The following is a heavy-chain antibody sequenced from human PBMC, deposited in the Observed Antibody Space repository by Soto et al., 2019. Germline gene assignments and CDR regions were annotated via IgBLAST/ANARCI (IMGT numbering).Heavy chain of an antibody. Sequence: GASLKVSCKFSGYTLTELPMHWVRQAPGQGLEWMGGFDPEDGETIYAQKFQGRVTMTEDTSTDTAYMELSSLRSEDTAVYYCATDRSAIFGVVTPLVYWGQGTLVTVSS. J-gene: IGHJ4*02. V-gene: IGHV1-24*01. CDR1: GYTLTELP. D-gene: IGHD3-3*01. CDR2: FDPEDGET. CDR3: ATDRSAIFGVVTPLVY.